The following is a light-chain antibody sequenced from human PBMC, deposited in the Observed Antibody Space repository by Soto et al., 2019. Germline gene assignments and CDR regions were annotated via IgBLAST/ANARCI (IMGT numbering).Light chain of an antibody. J-gene: IGLJ2*01. V-gene: IGLV1-40*01. Sequence: QSVLTQPPSVSGAPGQRVTISCTGSSSNIGAGYNVHWYQQLPGTAPKLLIYVNSNRPSGVPDRFSGSKSGTSDSLAITGLQAEDEADYYCQSYDSSLSGVVFGGGTKLTVL. CDR2: VNS. CDR3: QSYDSSLSGVV. CDR1: SSNIGAGYN.